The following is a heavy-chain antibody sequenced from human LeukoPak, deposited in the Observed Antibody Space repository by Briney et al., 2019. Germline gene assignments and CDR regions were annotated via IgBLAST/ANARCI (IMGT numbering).Heavy chain of an antibody. CDR1: GGTFSSYA. D-gene: IGHD5-18*01. CDR3: ARGPIIGTEKTWIQLWQRHDAFDI. J-gene: IGHJ3*02. Sequence: SVKVSCKASGGTFSSYAISWVRQAPGQGLEWMGRIIPILGIANYAQKFQGRVTITADKSTSTAYMELSSLRSEDTAVYYCARGPIIGTEKTWIQLWQRHDAFDIWGQGTMVTVSS. V-gene: IGHV1-69*04. CDR2: IIPILGIA.